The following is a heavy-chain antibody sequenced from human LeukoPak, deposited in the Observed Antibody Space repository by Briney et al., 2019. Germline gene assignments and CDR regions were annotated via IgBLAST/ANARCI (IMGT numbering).Heavy chain of an antibody. V-gene: IGHV4-34*01. J-gene: IGHJ5*02. CDR3: ARGGTAMVRRILRKPNWFDP. CDR1: GGPFSLYY. Sequence: SETVTLTCAVYGGPFSLYYWRCIRQPPGKGLGWIGEINHSGSTNYNPSLKSRVTIPVDTSKHQFALKLSSVSAADTAVYYWARGGTAMVRRILRKPNWFDPWGQGTLGTVSS. D-gene: IGHD5-18*01. CDR2: INHSGST.